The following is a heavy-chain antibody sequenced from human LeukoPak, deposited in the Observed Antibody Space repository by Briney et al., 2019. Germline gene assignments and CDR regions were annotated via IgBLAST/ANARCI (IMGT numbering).Heavy chain of an antibody. V-gene: IGHV3-74*01. D-gene: IGHD3-22*01. Sequence: GGSLRLSCAASGFTFSSYWMHWVRQAPGKGLVWVSRIKSDGSSTSYADSVKGRFTISRDNAKNTLYLQMNSLRAEDTAVYYCASVSDYYDSSGTRDYWGQGTLVTVSS. J-gene: IGHJ4*02. CDR2: IKSDGSST. CDR1: GFTFSSYW. CDR3: ASVSDYYDSSGTRDY.